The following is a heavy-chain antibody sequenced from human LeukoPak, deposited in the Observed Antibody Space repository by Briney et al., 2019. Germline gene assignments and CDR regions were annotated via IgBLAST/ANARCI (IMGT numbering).Heavy chain of an antibody. D-gene: IGHD2-2*01. V-gene: IGHV4-34*01. CDR3: ARGQGSKYCSSTSCYPPYFDY. J-gene: IGHJ4*02. CDR2: INHSGST. CDR1: GGSFSGYY. Sequence: SGTLSLTCAVYGGSFSGYYWSWIRQPPGKGLEWIGEINHSGSTNYNPSLKSRVTISVDTSKNQFSLKLSSVTAADTAVYYCARGQGSKYCSSTSCYPPYFDYWGQGTLVTVSS.